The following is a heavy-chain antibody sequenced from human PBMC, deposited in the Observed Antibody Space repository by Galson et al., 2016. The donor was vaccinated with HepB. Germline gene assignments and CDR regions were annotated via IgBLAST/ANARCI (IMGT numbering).Heavy chain of an antibody. CDR1: GGTFNSYD. CDR3: ARDYYGSGSGLGY. J-gene: IGHJ4*02. CDR2: IIPLFGTA. D-gene: IGHD3-10*01. Sequence: SVKVSCKASGGTFNSYDFSWVRQAPGQGLEWMGGIIPLFGTANYAQKFQGRLTITADESTTAVYMDLSSLGSQDTAVYLCARDYYGSGSGLGYWGQGTLVTVSS. V-gene: IGHV1-69*13.